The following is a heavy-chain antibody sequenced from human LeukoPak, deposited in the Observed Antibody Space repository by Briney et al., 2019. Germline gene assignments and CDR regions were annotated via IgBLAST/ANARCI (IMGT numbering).Heavy chain of an antibody. CDR2: ISYDGSNK. CDR1: GFTFSSYG. V-gene: IGHV3-30*18. J-gene: IGHJ4*02. D-gene: IGHD5-24*01. CDR3: AKLLPRDGYNYFDY. Sequence: GGSLRLSCAASGFTFSSYGMHWVRQAPGKGLEWVAVISYDGSNKYYADSVKGRFTTSRDNSKNTLYLQMNSLRAEDTAVYYCAKLLPRDGYNYFDYWGQGTLVTVSS.